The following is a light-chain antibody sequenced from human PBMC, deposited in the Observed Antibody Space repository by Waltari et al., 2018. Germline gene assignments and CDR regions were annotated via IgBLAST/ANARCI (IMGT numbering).Light chain of an antibody. Sequence: EIVLTHSPATLSLSPGERATLSRRASQSVSGYLAWYQQKPGKTTRLLIYDASKRATGIPARFVGSGSGTDFTLTISRLEPEDFAVYYCQERSNWPGGSFGGGTKVESK. CDR2: DAS. CDR1: QSVSGY. V-gene: IGKV3-11*01. J-gene: IGKJ4*01. CDR3: QERSNWPGGS.